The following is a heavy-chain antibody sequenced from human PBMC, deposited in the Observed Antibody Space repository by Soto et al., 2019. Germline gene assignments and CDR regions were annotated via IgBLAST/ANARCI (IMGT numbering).Heavy chain of an antibody. Sequence: GASVKVSCKASGGTFSSYGISWVRQAPGQGLEWMGWISAYNGNTNYAQKLQGRVTMTTDTSTSTAYMELRSLRSDDTAVYYCARVATVSAPPTNNPPDYWGQGTLVTVSS. D-gene: IGHD1-1*01. CDR2: ISAYNGNT. CDR1: GGTFSSYG. CDR3: ARVATVSAPPTNNPPDY. V-gene: IGHV1-18*01. J-gene: IGHJ4*02.